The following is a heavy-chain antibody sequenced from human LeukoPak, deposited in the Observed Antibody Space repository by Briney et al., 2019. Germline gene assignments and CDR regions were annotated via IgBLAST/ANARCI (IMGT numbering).Heavy chain of an antibody. V-gene: IGHV1-18*01. CDR2: ISAYNGNT. J-gene: IGHJ6*02. Sequence: ASVKVSCKASGYSFTSYAINWVRQAPGQGLEWMGWISAYNGNTDYAQKHQGRVTMTTDTSTSTAYMELRSLTSDDTAVYYCARDPLRSTWSTYYNALDVWGQGTTVTASS. D-gene: IGHD6-13*01. CDR3: ARDPLRSTWSTYYNALDV. CDR1: GYSFTSYA.